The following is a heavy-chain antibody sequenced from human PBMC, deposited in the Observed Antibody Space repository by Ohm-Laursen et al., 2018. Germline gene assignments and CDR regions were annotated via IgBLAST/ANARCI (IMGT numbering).Heavy chain of an antibody. CDR2: ISSSGTTK. D-gene: IGHD4/OR15-4a*01. CDR3: AREQFDYNVPLPRGGMDV. CDR1: GFTFSDYY. Sequence: SLRLSCAASGFTFSDYYMSWIRQAPGKGLEWLSYISSSGTTKYYADSVKGRFTISRDNANKSLYLQMNSLRADDTAVYYCAREQFDYNVPLPRGGMDVWGQGTTVTVSS. V-gene: IGHV3-11*04. J-gene: IGHJ6*02.